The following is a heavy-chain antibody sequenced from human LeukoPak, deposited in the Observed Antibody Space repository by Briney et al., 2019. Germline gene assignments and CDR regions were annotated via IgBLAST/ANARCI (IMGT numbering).Heavy chain of an antibody. D-gene: IGHD4/OR15-4a*01. CDR3: ASAKRTQDDTFDI. Sequence: GGSLRLSCAASGFTFNNYWMYWVRQAPGKGLEWVANIKQDGSVKNYVDSVKGRFTISRDNAKNSLYLQINSLRAEDTAVYYCASAKRTQDDTFDIWGQGTMVTVSS. J-gene: IGHJ3*02. V-gene: IGHV3-7*01. CDR2: IKQDGSVK. CDR1: GFTFNNYW.